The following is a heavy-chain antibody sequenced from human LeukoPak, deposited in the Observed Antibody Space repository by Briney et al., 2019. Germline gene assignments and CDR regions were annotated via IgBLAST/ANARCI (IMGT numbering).Heavy chain of an antibody. J-gene: IGHJ3*02. CDR2: ISSSGSTI. CDR1: GFTFSDYY. Sequence: GGSLRLSCAASGFTFSDYYMSWIRQAPGKGLEWVSYISSSGSTIYYADSVKGRFTISRDNAKNSLYLQMNSLRAEDTAVYYCARPNLEMATIPDAFDIWGQGTMVTVSS. CDR3: ARPNLEMATIPDAFDI. V-gene: IGHV3-11*04. D-gene: IGHD5-24*01.